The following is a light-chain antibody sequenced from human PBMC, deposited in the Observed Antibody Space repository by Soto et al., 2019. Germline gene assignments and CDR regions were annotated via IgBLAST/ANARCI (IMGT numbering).Light chain of an antibody. CDR2: AAS. J-gene: IGKJ1*01. Sequence: DIQMSQSPSSLSASVGDRVTITCRAGQHISTYLNWYTPKPGKAPKLLIYAASSLQSGVPSTFSGSGSGTDFTLTISSLQTDDFSTYYCQQYHSYWTFGQGTKVDI. V-gene: IGKV1-39*01. CDR3: QQYHSYWT. CDR1: QHISTY.